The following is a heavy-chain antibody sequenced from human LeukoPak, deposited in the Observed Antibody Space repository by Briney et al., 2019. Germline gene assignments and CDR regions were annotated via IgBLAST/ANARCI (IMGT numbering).Heavy chain of an antibody. CDR3: ARGDDSYWYFDL. D-gene: IGHD3-9*01. CDR2: ISYDGSNK. J-gene: IGHJ2*01. CDR1: GFTFSSYA. Sequence: GGSLRLSCAASGFTFSSYAMSWVRQAPGKGLEWVAVISYDGSNKYYADSVKGRFTISRDNSKNTLYLQMNSLGTEDTAVYYCARGDDSYWYFDLWGRGTLVTVSS. V-gene: IGHV3-30-3*01.